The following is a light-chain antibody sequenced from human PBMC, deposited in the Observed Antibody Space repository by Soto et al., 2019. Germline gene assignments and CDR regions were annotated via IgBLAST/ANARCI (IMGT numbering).Light chain of an antibody. Sequence: QSVLTQPASVSGSPGQSITISCTGTSSDVGGYNFVPWYQCHPGKAPKLMIYDVSNRPSGASTRFSGSKSGNTVSLTISGLQAEDEADYYCSSYTSSSTQVFGTGTKVTVL. V-gene: IGLV2-14*03. CDR2: DVS. J-gene: IGLJ1*01. CDR3: SSYTSSSTQV. CDR1: SSDVGGYNF.